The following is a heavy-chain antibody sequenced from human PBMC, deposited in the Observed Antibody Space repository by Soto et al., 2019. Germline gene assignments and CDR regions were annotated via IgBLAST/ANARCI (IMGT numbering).Heavy chain of an antibody. J-gene: IGHJ6*02. CDR1: GFSFDDYA. CDR2: ISWNSGTI. V-gene: IGHV3-9*01. Sequence: EVQVVESGGGLVQPGRSLRLSCAASGFSFDDYAMHWVRQAPGKGLEWVSGISWNSGTIGYADSVKGRFTISRDNAKNSLYLKINSLRAEDTALYYCAKSTGGTANGMGVWGQGTTVTVSS. D-gene: IGHD2-8*02. CDR3: AKSTGGTANGMGV.